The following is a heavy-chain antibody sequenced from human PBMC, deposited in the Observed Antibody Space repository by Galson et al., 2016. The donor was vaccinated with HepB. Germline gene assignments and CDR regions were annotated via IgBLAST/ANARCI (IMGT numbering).Heavy chain of an antibody. CDR3: AGVSMASRPNWFDP. J-gene: IGHJ5*02. D-gene: IGHD2/OR15-2a*01. Sequence: SVKVSCKASGYTFTSYFMHWVRQAPGQGLEWVGVINPSDAGSSYGQKFQGRVTMTTDTSTSTVYLELGSLISDDTAVYVCAGVSMASRPNWFDPWGQGTLVTVSS. CDR2: INPSDAGS. V-gene: IGHV1-46*01. CDR1: GYTFTSYF.